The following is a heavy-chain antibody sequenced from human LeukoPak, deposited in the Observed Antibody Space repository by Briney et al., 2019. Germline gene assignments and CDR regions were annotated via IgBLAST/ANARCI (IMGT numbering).Heavy chain of an antibody. CDR3: AKDGGSGWSKFDY. D-gene: IGHD6-19*01. Sequence: GGSLRLPCAASGFTFSNFGMHWVRQAPGQGLEWVAVISYDGSNKYYADSVKGRFTISRDNSKNTLYLQMNSLRAEDTAVYYCAKDGGSGWSKFDYWGQGTLVTVSS. CDR2: ISYDGSNK. CDR1: GFTFSNFG. V-gene: IGHV3-30*18. J-gene: IGHJ4*02.